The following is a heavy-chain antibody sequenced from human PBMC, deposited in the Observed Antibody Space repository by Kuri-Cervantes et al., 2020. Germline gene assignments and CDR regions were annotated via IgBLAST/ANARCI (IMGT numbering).Heavy chain of an antibody. V-gene: IGHV5-51*01. CDR2: IYPGDSDT. J-gene: IGHJ4*02. CDR3: ARVLLYYDILTGYYKSGYFDY. Sequence: GESLKISCKGSGYSFTSYWIGWVRQMPGKGLEWMGIIYPGDSDTRYSPSFQGQVTISADKSISTAYLQWSSLKASDTAMYYCARVLLYYDILTGYYKSGYFDYWGQRTLVTVSS. CDR1: GYSFTSYW. D-gene: IGHD3-9*01.